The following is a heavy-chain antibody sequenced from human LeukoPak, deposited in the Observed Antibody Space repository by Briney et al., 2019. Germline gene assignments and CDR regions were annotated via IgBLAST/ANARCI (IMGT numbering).Heavy chain of an antibody. CDR2: ISGYNANT. V-gene: IGHV1-18*01. D-gene: IGHD6-19*01. J-gene: IGHJ4*02. CDR1: GYTFTNYG. Sequence: ASVKVSCKASGYTFTNYGISWVRQAPGQGLEWMGWISGYNANTNYAQNLQGRVTMTTETSTSTAYMELRSLRSDDTAVYYCARDLSIAVAGYYFDYWGQGTLVTVSS. CDR3: ARDLSIAVAGYYFDY.